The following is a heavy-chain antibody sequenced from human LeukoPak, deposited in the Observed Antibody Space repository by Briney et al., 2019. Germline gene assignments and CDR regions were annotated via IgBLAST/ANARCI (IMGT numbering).Heavy chain of an antibody. CDR2: IYHSGST. V-gene: IGHV4-38-2*01. D-gene: IGHD6-6*01. CDR1: GYSISSGYY. CDR3: AISAPSAPIYYYYMDV. J-gene: IGHJ6*03. Sequence: SETLSLTCAVSGYSISSGYYWGWIRQHPGKGVEWIGSIYHSGSTYYNPSLKIRVTISVDPSKNQFSLKLSSVTAADTAVYYCAISAPSAPIYYYYMDVWGKGTTVTVSS.